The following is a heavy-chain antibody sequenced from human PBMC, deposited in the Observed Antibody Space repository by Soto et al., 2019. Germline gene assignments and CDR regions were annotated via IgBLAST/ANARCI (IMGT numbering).Heavy chain of an antibody. CDR1: GFTFGSHA. J-gene: IGHJ3*02. CDR3: GRGQYQFRLITFDS. V-gene: IGHV3-23*01. Sequence: GGSLRLSCAASGFTFGSHAMSWVRQAPGKGLEWLATITGTGGSTYYADSVKGRFTISRDNSKNTLYLQMNSLRAEDTAVYYWGRGQYQFRLITFDSWGRGTMVTVSS. CDR2: ITGTGGST. D-gene: IGHD2-2*01.